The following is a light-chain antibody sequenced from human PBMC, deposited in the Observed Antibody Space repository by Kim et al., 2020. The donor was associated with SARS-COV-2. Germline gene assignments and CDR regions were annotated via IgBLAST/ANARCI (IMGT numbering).Light chain of an antibody. CDR2: DAS. J-gene: IGKJ2*01. Sequence: DIQMTQSPSTLSASVGDRVTITCRASQSISSWLAWYQQKPGKAPKLLIYDASSLESGVPSRFSGSGSGTEFTLTISSLQPDDFATYYCQQYKSDSQYTFGQGTKLEI. CDR1: QSISSW. V-gene: IGKV1-5*01. CDR3: QQYKSDSQYT.